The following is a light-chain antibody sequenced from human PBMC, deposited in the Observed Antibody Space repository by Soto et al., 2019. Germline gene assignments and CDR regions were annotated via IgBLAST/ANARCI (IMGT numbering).Light chain of an antibody. CDR1: QSISIY. Sequence: DIQMTQSPSSLSASVGDRVTITCRASQSISIYLNWYQQKPGKAPKVLIHAASNLQSGVPSRFSGSGSGTDFTLTISSLQPEDFATYFCQQSYSTPPWTFGQGTKVEI. V-gene: IGKV1-39*01. J-gene: IGKJ1*01. CDR2: AAS. CDR3: QQSYSTPPWT.